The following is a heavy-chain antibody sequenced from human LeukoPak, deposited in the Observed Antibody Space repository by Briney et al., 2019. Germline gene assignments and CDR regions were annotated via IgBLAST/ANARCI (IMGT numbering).Heavy chain of an antibody. CDR3: AREPYYYDSSGYLSRSDFDY. V-gene: IGHV6-1*01. Sequence: SQTLSLTCAISGDSVSSNSAAWNWIRQSPSRGLEWLGRTYYRSKWYNDYAVSVKSRITINPDTSKNQFSLQLNSVTPEDTAVYYCAREPYYYDSSGYLSRSDFDYWGQGTLVTVSS. J-gene: IGHJ4*02. CDR1: GDSVSSNSAA. CDR2: TYYRSKWYN. D-gene: IGHD3-22*01.